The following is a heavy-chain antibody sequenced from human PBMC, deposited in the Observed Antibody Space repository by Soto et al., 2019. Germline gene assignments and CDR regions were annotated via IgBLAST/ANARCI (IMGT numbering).Heavy chain of an antibody. J-gene: IGHJ3*02. CDR1: GGSISSGGYY. D-gene: IGHD5-18*01. Sequence: SETLSLTCTVSGGSISSGGYYWSWIRQHPGKGLEWIGYIYYSGSTYYNPSLKSRVTISVDTSKNQFSLKLSSVTAADTAVYYCARAGYGNDAFDIWGQGTMVTVSS. V-gene: IGHV4-31*03. CDR3: ARAGYGNDAFDI. CDR2: IYYSGST.